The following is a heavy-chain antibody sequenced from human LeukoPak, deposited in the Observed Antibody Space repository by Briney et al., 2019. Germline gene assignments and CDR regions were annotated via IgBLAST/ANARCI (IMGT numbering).Heavy chain of an antibody. CDR1: GGSISSSNW. Sequence: SETLSLTCAVSGGSISSSNWWSWVRQPPGKGLEWIGEINHSGSTNYNPSLKSRVTISVDTSKNQFSLKLSSVTAADTAVYYCARGKSPILTGSLMDVWGKGTTVTVSS. CDR2: INHSGST. CDR3: ARGKSPILTGSLMDV. V-gene: IGHV4-4*02. J-gene: IGHJ6*03. D-gene: IGHD3-9*01.